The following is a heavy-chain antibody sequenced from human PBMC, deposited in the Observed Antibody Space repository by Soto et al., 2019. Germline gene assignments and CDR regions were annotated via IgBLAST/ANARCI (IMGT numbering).Heavy chain of an antibody. CDR2: IYHSGST. CDR3: ARGDIAAAGKFDY. Sequence: SETLSLTCAVSGGSISSSNWWSWVRQPPGKGLEWIGEIYHSGSTNYNPSLKSRVTISVDKSKNQFSLKLSSVTAADTAVYYCARGDIAAAGKFDYWGQGTLVTVSS. CDR1: GGSISSSNW. V-gene: IGHV4-4*02. J-gene: IGHJ4*02. D-gene: IGHD6-13*01.